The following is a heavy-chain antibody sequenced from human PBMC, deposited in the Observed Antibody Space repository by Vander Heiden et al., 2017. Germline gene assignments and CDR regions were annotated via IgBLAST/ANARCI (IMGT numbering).Heavy chain of an antibody. Sequence: QVQLVESGGGVVQPGRPLRLSCAASGFTFSSYGMHWVRQAPGKGLEWVAVISYDGSNKYYADSVKGRFTISRDNSKNTLYLQMNSLRAEDTAVYYCAKDQGAWAYFDYWGQGTLVTVSS. CDR3: AKDQGAWAYFDY. CDR2: ISYDGSNK. V-gene: IGHV3-30*18. J-gene: IGHJ4*02. CDR1: GFTFSSYG.